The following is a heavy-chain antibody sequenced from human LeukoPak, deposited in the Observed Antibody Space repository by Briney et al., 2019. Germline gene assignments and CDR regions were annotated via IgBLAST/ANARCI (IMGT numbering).Heavy chain of an antibody. CDR2: IYHSGST. CDR1: GYSISSGYY. CDR3: ARVGDSDIEYYFDY. Sequence: PSETLSLTCTVSGYSISSGYYWGWIRQPPGKGLEWIGSIYHSGSTYYNPSLKSRVTISVDTSKNQFSLKLSSVTAADTAVYYCARVGDSDIEYYFDYWGQGTLVTVSS. J-gene: IGHJ4*02. D-gene: IGHD2-15*01. V-gene: IGHV4-38-2*02.